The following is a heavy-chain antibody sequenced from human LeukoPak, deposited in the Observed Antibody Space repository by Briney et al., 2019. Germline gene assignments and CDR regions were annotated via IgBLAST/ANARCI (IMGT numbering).Heavy chain of an antibody. Sequence: ASVKVSCKASGGTFSSYAIRWVRQPPGQGLEWMGRMIPILGIANYAQKFQGRVTITADKSTNTAYMELSSLRSEDTAVYYCARVDTAMVIDYWGQGTLVTVSS. CDR3: ARVDTAMVIDY. V-gene: IGHV1-69*04. CDR1: GGTFSSYA. CDR2: MIPILGIA. J-gene: IGHJ4*02. D-gene: IGHD5-18*01.